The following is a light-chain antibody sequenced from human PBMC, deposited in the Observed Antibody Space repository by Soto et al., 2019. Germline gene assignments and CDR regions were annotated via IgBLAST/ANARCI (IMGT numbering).Light chain of an antibody. J-gene: IGKJ2*01. V-gene: IGKV3-20*01. CDR3: QQYGSSTYT. CDR1: QSVSSNH. Sequence: EIVLTQSPGSLSLSPRERATLSCRASQSVSSNHLAWYQQKPGQAPRLLIYGASRRATGIPDRFSGSGSGTELTLTISRLEPEEFAVYYCQQYGSSTYTFGQGTKVEIK. CDR2: GAS.